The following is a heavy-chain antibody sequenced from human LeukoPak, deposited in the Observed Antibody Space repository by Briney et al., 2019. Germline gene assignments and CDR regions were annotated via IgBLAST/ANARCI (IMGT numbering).Heavy chain of an antibody. J-gene: IGHJ6*02. D-gene: IGHD2-2*01. CDR2: INPNSGGT. Sequence: ASVKVSCKASGYTFTGYYMHWVRQAPGQGLEWMGWINPNSGGTNYAQKFQGRVTMTRDTSISTAYMELSRLRSDDTAVYYCARDNCSSTSCALSPYYYYGMDVWGQGTTATVSS. CDR3: ARDNCSSTSCALSPYYYYGMDV. CDR1: GYTFTGYY. V-gene: IGHV1-2*02.